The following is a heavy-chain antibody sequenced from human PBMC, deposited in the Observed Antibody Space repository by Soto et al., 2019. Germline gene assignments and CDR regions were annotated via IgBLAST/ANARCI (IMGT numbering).Heavy chain of an antibody. J-gene: IGHJ4*02. CDR1: GFTFISYS. V-gene: IGHV3-21*01. Sequence: PWGSLRLSCAASGFTFISYSMNWVRQAPGKGLEWVSSISSSSSYIYSADSVKGRFTISRDNAKNSLYLQMNSLRAEDTAVYYCAREDYSNFDYWGQGTLVTV. D-gene: IGHD4-4*01. CDR3: AREDYSNFDY. CDR2: ISSSSSYI.